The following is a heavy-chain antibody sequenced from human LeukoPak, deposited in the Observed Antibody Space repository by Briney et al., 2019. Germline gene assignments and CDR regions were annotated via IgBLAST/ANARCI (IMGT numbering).Heavy chain of an antibody. J-gene: IGHJ4*02. D-gene: IGHD2-2*02. V-gene: IGHV5-51*01. Sequence: GESLKISCKGSGYSFTSYWIGWVRQMPGKGLEWMGIIYPGDSDTRYSPSLQGQVTISADKSISTAYLQWSSLKASDTAMYYCARRWSSKDIVVVPAAIPFDYWGQGTLVTVSS. CDR3: ARRWSSKDIVVVPAAIPFDY. CDR1: GYSFTSYW. CDR2: IYPGDSDT.